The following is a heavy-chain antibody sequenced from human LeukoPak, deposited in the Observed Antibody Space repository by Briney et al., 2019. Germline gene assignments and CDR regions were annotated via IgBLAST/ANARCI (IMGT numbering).Heavy chain of an antibody. J-gene: IGHJ4*02. CDR2: INPSGDST. Sequence: AASVKVSCKASGYTFTSYDMHWVRQAPGQGLEWRGIINPSGDSTSYAQKFQGRVTMTRDTSTSTVYMELSSLRSEDTAVYYCASVLYGGADCYSGRYFFDYWGQGTLVTVSS. CDR1: GYTFTSYD. V-gene: IGHV1-46*01. D-gene: IGHD2-21*02. CDR3: ASVLYGGADCYSGRYFFDY.